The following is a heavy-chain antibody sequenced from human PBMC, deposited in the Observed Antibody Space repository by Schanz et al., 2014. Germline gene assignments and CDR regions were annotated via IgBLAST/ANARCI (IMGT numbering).Heavy chain of an antibody. CDR1: RYTFNTYG. CDR3: ARDRRRYCSTASCLHDNWFDP. CDR2: ISAYTNNT. Sequence: QGQLVQSGPEVKEPGASVKVSFEASRYTFNTYGLNWVRQAPGQGLEWMGWISAYTNNTNYAQKVQGRVTMTTDTSTGTAYMELRSLRSDDTAVYYCARDRRRYCSTASCLHDNWFDPWGQGTLVIVSS. J-gene: IGHJ5*02. V-gene: IGHV1-18*01. D-gene: IGHD2-2*01.